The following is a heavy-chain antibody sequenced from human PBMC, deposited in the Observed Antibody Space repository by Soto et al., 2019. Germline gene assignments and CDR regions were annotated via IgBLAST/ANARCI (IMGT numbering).Heavy chain of an antibody. CDR3: AKNIGYDQFDS. J-gene: IGHJ4*02. V-gene: IGHV1-8*01. Sequence: ASVKVSCKASGYTFTSYDINWVRQATGRGLEWMGWMNPNSGNTGYAQKFQGRVTMTRNTSISTAYMELSSLRSADTAVYYCAKNIGYDQFDSWGQGTLITVSS. CDR1: GYTFTSYD. CDR2: MNPNSGNT. D-gene: IGHD5-12*01.